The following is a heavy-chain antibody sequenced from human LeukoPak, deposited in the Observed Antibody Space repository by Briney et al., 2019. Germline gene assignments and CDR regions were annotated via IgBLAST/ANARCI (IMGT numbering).Heavy chain of an antibody. CDR3: ASSSNWNYIMAY. CDR2: IIPIFGTA. CDR1: GGTFSSYA. J-gene: IGHJ4*02. V-gene: IGHV1-69*05. D-gene: IGHD1-7*01. Sequence: GASVKVSCKASGGTFSSYAISWVRQAPGQGLEWMGGIIPIFGTANYAQKFQGRVTITTDESTSTAYMELSSLRSEDTAVYYCASSSNWNYIMAYWGQGTLVTVSS.